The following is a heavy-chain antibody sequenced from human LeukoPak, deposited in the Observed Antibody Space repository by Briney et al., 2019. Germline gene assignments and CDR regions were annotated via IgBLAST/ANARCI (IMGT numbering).Heavy chain of an antibody. CDR1: GFTFTNYW. CDR3: ARGGGDFWSAYYSGYYFDY. J-gene: IGHJ4*02. V-gene: IGHV3-7*01. D-gene: IGHD3-3*01. CDR2: IKQDGSEK. Sequence: GGSLRLSCAASGFTFTNYWMSWVRQAPGKGLKWVANIKQDGSEKYHVDSVKGRFTISRDNAKSSLYLQMNSLRAEDTAVYYCARGGGDFWSAYYSGYYFDYWGQGTLVTVSS.